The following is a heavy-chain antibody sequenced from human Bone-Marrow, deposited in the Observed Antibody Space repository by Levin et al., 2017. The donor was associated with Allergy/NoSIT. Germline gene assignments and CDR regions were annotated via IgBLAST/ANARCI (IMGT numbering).Heavy chain of an antibody. CDR3: ARNSDISGYPYFDF. J-gene: IGHJ4*02. V-gene: IGHV4-31*03. D-gene: IGHD3-22*01. CDR1: GGSITSGGYC. Sequence: SQTLSLTCNVSGGSITSGGYCWSWVRHYPGKGLEWIGYISYSGTTNYNPSLKSRVTISIDTSKNHFSLQMTSVTPEDTAIYYCARNSDISGYPYFDFWDRGTRVTVSS. CDR2: ISYSGTT.